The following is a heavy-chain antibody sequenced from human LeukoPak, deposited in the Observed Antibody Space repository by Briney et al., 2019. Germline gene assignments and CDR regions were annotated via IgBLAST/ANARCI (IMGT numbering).Heavy chain of an antibody. J-gene: IGHJ4*02. CDR3: AREGSMTARPFVSIDY. V-gene: IGHV4-4*07. CDR2: IHTSGST. D-gene: IGHD6-6*01. Sequence: SETLSLNCTVSGGSISSYYWGWIRQPAGKGLEWIGRIHTSGSTDYNPSLESRVTMSVDTSKNQFSLKLSSVTAADTAVYYCAREGSMTARPFVSIDYWGQGTLVTVSS. CDR1: GGSISSYY.